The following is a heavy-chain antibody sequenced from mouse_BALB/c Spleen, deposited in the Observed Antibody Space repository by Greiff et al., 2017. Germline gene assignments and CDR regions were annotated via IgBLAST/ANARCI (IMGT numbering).Heavy chain of an antibody. Sequence: EVKLMESGGGLVKPGGSLKLSCAASGFTFSDYYMYWVRQTPEKRLEWVATISDGGSYTYYPDSVKGRFTISRDNAKNNLYLQMSSLKSEDTAMYYCARGGIPAMDYWGQGTSVTVSS. V-gene: IGHV5-4*02. J-gene: IGHJ4*01. CDR3: ARGGIPAMDY. CDR2: ISDGGSYT. CDR1: GFTFSDYY.